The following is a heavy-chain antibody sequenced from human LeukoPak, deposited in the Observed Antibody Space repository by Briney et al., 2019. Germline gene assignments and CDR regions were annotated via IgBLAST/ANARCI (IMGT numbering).Heavy chain of an antibody. J-gene: IGHJ3*01. Sequence: GGSLRLSCAASGFTFRSFSMNWVRQAPGKGLEWVSSISSSGSFIFYADSVKGRFTISRDNAENSLYLQMNNLRAEDTAVYYCARDSSIYFGSGGITGALDVWGQGTMVPVS. CDR1: GFTFRSFS. D-gene: IGHD3-10*01. CDR2: ISSSGSFI. CDR3: ARDSSIYFGSGGITGALDV. V-gene: IGHV3-21*01.